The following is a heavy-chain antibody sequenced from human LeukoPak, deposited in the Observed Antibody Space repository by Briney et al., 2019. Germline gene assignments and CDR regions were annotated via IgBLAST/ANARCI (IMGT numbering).Heavy chain of an antibody. CDR2: ISSSSSYI. CDR1: GFTFSSYS. D-gene: IGHD6-13*01. CDR3: ARAEQLVDAFDI. Sequence: GGSLRLSCAASGFTFSSYSMNWVRQAPGKGLEWVSSISSSSSYIYYADSVKGRFTISRDNAKNSLYLQVNSLRAEDTAVYYCARAEQLVDAFDIWGQGTMVTVSS. V-gene: IGHV3-21*01. J-gene: IGHJ3*02.